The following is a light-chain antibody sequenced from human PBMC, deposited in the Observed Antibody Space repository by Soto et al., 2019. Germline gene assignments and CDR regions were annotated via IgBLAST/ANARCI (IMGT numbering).Light chain of an antibody. Sequence: DIVMTQPPASLAVSLGERATINCKSSQRLLYSSTNKNYLAWYQQKPGQPPKFLISLASTRQSGVPDRFSGSGSGTDFTLTISSLQAEDVAIYSCQQSYDTPLTFGQGTKLEIK. J-gene: IGKJ2*01. V-gene: IGKV4-1*01. CDR1: QRLLYSSTNKNY. CDR3: QQSYDTPLT. CDR2: LAS.